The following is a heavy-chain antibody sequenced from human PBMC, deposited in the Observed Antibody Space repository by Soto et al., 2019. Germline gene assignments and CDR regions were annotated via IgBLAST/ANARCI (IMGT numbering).Heavy chain of an antibody. CDR1: GFTFSSYG. V-gene: IGHV3-30*18. Sequence: QVQLVESGGGVVQPGRSLRLSCAASGFTFSSYGMHWVRQAPGKGLEWVAVISYDGSNKYYADSVKGRFTISRDNSKNTLYLQMNSLRAEDTAVYYCAKDLGYYDILTGYYDYYYYGMDVW. CDR2: ISYDGSNK. J-gene: IGHJ6*01. CDR3: AKDLGYYDILTGYYDYYYYGMDV. D-gene: IGHD3-9*01.